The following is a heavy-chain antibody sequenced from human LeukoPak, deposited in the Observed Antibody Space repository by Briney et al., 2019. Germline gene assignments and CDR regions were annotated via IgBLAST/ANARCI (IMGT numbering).Heavy chain of an antibody. D-gene: IGHD3-10*01. CDR3: AKAGYVYGSGSYYHFDY. CDR1: GFTFSSYG. V-gene: IGHV3-30*02. CDR2: IRDDGSNK. J-gene: IGHJ4*02. Sequence: PGGSLRLSCAASGFTFSSYGMHWVRQAPGKGLEWVAFIRDDGSNKYYADSVKGRFTISRDNSKNTLYLQMNSLRAEDTAVYYCAKAGYVYGSGSYYHFDYWGQGTLVTVSS.